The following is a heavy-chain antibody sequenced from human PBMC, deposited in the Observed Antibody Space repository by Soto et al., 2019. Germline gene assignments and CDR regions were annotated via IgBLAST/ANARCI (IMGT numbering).Heavy chain of an antibody. V-gene: IGHV4-4*02. CDR2: IYHGGGI. D-gene: IGHD6-6*01. CDR1: GGSVSSENW. J-gene: IGHJ4*02. CDR3: ARSSNWHLDS. Sequence: QLQLQESGPGLVRPSGTLSLTCAVSGGSVSSENWWNWVRQPPGKGLEWIGEIYHGGGINYNPSLRSRLTRSLDRSNNQLSLDLTSVTVADTALYYCARSSNWHLDSWGQGTLVTVSS.